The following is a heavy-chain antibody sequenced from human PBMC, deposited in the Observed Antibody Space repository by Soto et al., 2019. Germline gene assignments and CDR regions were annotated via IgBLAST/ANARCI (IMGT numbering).Heavy chain of an antibody. CDR3: ARDRRITIFGVVKHYYGMDV. CDR2: IYSGGST. CDR1: GFTVSSNY. V-gene: IGHV3-53*01. D-gene: IGHD3-3*01. Sequence: GGSLRLSCAASGFTVSSNYMSWVRQAPGKGLEWVSVIYSGGSTYYADSVKGRFTISRDNSKNTLYLQMNSLRAEDTAVYYCARDRRITIFGVVKHYYGMDVWGQGTTVTVSS. J-gene: IGHJ6*02.